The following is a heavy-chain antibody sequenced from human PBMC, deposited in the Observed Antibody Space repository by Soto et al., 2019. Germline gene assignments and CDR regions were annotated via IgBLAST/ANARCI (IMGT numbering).Heavy chain of an antibody. D-gene: IGHD5-18*01. CDR3: ARWDEYSYGSVEDAFDI. CDR2: ISYDGSNK. Sequence: WGSLRLSCASSGFTFSIYAMHWVRQAPGKGLEWVAVISYDGSNKYYADSVKGRFTISRDNSKNTLYLQMKSLRAEDTAVYYCARWDEYSYGSVEDAFDIWGQGTMVTVSS. J-gene: IGHJ3*02. CDR1: GFTFSIYA. V-gene: IGHV3-30-3*01.